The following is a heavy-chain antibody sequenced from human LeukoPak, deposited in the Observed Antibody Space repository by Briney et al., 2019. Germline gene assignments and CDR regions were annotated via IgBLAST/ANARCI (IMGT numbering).Heavy chain of an antibody. V-gene: IGHV3-74*01. J-gene: IGHJ4*02. Sequence: GGSLRLSCAASGFTFSSYWMHWVRQAPGKGLVWVSRINSDGSSTSYADSVKGRFTISRDNSQNTLYLQMNSLRAEDTAVYYCAKEDSERFDYWGQGTLVTVSS. D-gene: IGHD1-26*01. CDR1: GFTFSSYW. CDR3: AKEDSERFDY. CDR2: INSDGSST.